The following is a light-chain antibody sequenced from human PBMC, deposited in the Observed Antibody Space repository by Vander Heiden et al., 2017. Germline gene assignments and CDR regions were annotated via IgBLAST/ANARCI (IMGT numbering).Light chain of an antibody. Sequence: DVLLTQSPLSLPVTLGQPASISCRSSQSLVYSDGKTYLNCFQQRPGQSPRRPIYKVADRDCGVPDRFSDSGADTDFTLKMRRVEAEDVGVYDCMQGAHWPPWTGGQGTKVEIK. V-gene: IGKV2-30*01. CDR2: KVA. J-gene: IGKJ1*01. CDR3: MQGAHWPPWT. CDR1: QSLVYSDGKTY.